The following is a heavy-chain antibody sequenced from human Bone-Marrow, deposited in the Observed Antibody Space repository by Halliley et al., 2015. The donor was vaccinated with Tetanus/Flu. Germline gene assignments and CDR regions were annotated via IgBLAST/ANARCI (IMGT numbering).Heavy chain of an antibody. V-gene: IGHV4-59*08. J-gene: IGHJ2*01. CDR1: GGSISNYY. Sequence: TLSLTCTVSGGSISNYYWTWIRQPPGKGLEWIGYISYSGSTDYNPSLRSRVTISVHTSRNQFSLKLSSVTAADAAVYYCARLDPPDWYLDLWGRGTLVTVSS. CDR3: ARLDPPDWYLDL. CDR2: ISYSGST.